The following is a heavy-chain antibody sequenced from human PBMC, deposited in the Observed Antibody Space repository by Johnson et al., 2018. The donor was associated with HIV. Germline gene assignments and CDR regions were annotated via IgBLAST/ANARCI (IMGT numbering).Heavy chain of an antibody. V-gene: IGHV3-20*04. CDR1: GFIFDEYD. CDR3: AGDSRQQPDAVDS. D-gene: IGHD6-13*01. J-gene: IGHJ3*02. CDR2: INWNGGTP. Sequence: VQLVESGGGVARPGGSLRLSCEASGFIFDEYDMSWVRQAPGKGLEWVSGINWNGGTPGSADSVKGRFTISRDNAKNSLYLQMNSLRAEDKAVYYCAGDSRQQPDAVDSGGQGTMVTVSS.